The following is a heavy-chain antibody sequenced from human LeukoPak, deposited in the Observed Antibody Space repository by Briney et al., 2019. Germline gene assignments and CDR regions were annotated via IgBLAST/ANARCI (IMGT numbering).Heavy chain of an antibody. CDR2: ISGSGGST. V-gene: IGHV3-23*01. J-gene: IGHJ4*02. CDR1: GFTFSSYA. CDR3: AKQATLKASFLVLYPIFDY. D-gene: IGHD6-13*01. Sequence: GGSLRLSCAASGFTFSSYAMSWVRQAPGKGLEWVSAISGSGGSTYYADSVKGRFTISRDNSKNTLFLQMNSLGAEDTAVYYCAKQATLKASFLVLYPIFDYWGQGTLVTVSS.